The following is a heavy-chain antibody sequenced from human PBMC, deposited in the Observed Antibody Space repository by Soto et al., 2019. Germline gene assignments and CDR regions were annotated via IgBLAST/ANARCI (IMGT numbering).Heavy chain of an antibody. V-gene: IGHV3-33*03. J-gene: IGHJ4*02. D-gene: IGHD4-4*01. Sequence: GGSLRLSCAASGFTFSSHAMNWVRQAPGKGLEWVALIWNAGNNKYYTDAGSVKGRSTISRDNSRNTLYLEMNSVRADDTAVYHCASGTDYSNFGYFDYWAQGTLVTVSS. CDR1: GFTFSSHA. CDR2: IWNAGNNK. CDR3: ASGTDYSNFGYFDY.